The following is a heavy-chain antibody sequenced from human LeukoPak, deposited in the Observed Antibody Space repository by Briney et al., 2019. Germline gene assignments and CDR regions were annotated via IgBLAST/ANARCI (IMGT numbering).Heavy chain of an antibody. Sequence: SETLSLTCAVSGYSISSGYYWSWIRQPPGKGLEWIGYIYYSGSTNYNPSLKSRVTISVDTSKNQFSLKLSSVTAADTAVYYCARERKIVVVPAAILVGWFDPWGQGTLVTVSS. J-gene: IGHJ5*02. D-gene: IGHD2-2*01. CDR3: ARERKIVVVPAAILVGWFDP. CDR2: IYYSGST. V-gene: IGHV4-61*01. CDR1: GYSISSGYY.